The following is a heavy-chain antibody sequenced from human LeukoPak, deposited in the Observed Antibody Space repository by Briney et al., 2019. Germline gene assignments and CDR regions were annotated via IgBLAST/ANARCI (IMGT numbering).Heavy chain of an antibody. D-gene: IGHD5-18*01. J-gene: IGHJ4*02. V-gene: IGHV1-69*04. CDR2: IIPILGIA. CDR3: ATVGRDSYDYFDY. CDR1: GGTFSSYA. Sequence: SVKVSCKASGGTFSSYAISWVRQAPGQGLEWMGRIIPILGIANYAQKFQGRVTMTEDTSTDTAYMELSSLRSEDTAVYYCATVGRDSYDYFDYWGQGTLVTVSS.